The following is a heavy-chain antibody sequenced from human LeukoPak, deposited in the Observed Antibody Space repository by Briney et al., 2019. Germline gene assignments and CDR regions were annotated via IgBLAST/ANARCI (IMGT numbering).Heavy chain of an antibody. D-gene: IGHD3-10*01. CDR1: GGSISSGDYY. J-gene: IGHJ4*02. CDR3: SRGFGEFVFDY. V-gene: IGHV4-30-4*01. CDR2: IYYSGST. Sequence: ASQTLSLTCTVSGGSISSGDYYWSWIRQPPGKGLEWIGYIYYSGSTYYNPSLKSRVTISVYTSKNQFSLKLSSVTAADTAVYYCSRGFGEFVFDYWGQGTLVTVSS.